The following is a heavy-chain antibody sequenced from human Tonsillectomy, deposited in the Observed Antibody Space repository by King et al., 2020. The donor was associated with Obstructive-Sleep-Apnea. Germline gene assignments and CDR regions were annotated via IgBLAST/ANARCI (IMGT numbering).Heavy chain of an antibody. V-gene: IGHV5-51*01. D-gene: IGHD1-7*01. Sequence: VQLVESGAEVKKPGESLKISCKGSRYSFTSYWIGWVRQMPGKGLEWMGIIYPGDSDTRYSRSFQGRVTIPADKSINTAYLPWSSLRASDTAMYYCAKLGTGTTREGSDAFDIWGQGTMVTVSS. J-gene: IGHJ3*02. CDR1: RYSFTSYW. CDR2: IYPGDSDT. CDR3: AKLGTGTTREGSDAFDI.